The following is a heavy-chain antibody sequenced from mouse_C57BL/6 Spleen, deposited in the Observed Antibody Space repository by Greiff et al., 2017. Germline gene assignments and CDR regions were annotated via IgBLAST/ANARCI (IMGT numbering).Heavy chain of an antibody. CDR2: ISSGSSTI. J-gene: IGHJ1*03. V-gene: IGHV5-17*01. CDR1: GFTFSDYG. D-gene: IGHD2-2*01. CDR3: ATPLYYGYDGDWYFDV. Sequence: VQLKESGGGLVKPGGSLKLSCAASGFTFSDYGMHWVRQAPEKGLEWVAYISSGSSTIYYADTVKGRFTISRDNAKNTLFLQMTSLRSEDTAMYYCATPLYYGYDGDWYFDVWGTGTTGTVSS.